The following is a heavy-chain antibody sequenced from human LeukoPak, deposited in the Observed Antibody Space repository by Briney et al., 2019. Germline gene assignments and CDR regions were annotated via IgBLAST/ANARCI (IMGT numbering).Heavy chain of an antibody. CDR3: AREVAAAGAIDY. Sequence: ASVKVSCKASGYTFTSYGISWVRQAPGQGLEWMGWISAYNGSTNYAQELQGRVTMTTDTTTSTAYMELRSLRSDDTAVYYCAREVAAAGAIDYWGQGTLVTVSS. D-gene: IGHD6-13*01. J-gene: IGHJ4*02. CDR1: GYTFTSYG. CDR2: ISAYNGST. V-gene: IGHV1-18*01.